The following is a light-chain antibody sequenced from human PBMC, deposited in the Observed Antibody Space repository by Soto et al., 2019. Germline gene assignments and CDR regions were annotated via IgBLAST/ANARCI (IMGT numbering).Light chain of an antibody. V-gene: IGKV1-5*03. Sequence: DIQMTQSPSTLSGSVGDRVTITCRASQTISSWLAWYQQKPGKAPKLLIYKASTLKSGVPSRFSGSGSGTEFTLTISSLQPDDFATYYGQHYNSYSEAFGQGTKVDIK. CDR3: QHYNSYSEA. J-gene: IGKJ1*01. CDR1: QTISSW. CDR2: KAS.